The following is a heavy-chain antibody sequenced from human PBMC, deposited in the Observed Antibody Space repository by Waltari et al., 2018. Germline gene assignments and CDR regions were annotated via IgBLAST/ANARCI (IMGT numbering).Heavy chain of an antibody. D-gene: IGHD6-19*01. V-gene: IGHV3-9*03. CDR2: ISWNNDDI. CDR1: GFAFEEYA. Sequence: EMQLVESGGGLVQPGRSLRLSCVASGFAFEEYAMNWVRQVPGKGLAWVASISWNNDDIVYADSVKGRFTISRDNAKSSLYLQMNTLRTEDMAFYYCAKDRASSSQFLFDFWGQGTLVTVSS. CDR3: AKDRASSSQFLFDF. J-gene: IGHJ4*02.